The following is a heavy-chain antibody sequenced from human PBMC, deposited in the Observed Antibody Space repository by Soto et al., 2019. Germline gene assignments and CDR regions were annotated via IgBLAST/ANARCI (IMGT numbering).Heavy chain of an antibody. CDR1: GYTFSTYG. CDR2: ISVYNGNT. V-gene: IGHV1-18*01. Sequence: QVQLVQSGAEVKKPGASVKVSCKASGYTFSTYGISWVRQAPGQGLEWMGWISVYNGNTKYAQKLQGRVTMTADTSTSTAYMELRSLSSDDTAVYYCARSPNYYYYMDVWGKGTTVTVSS. CDR3: ARSPNYYYYMDV. J-gene: IGHJ6*03.